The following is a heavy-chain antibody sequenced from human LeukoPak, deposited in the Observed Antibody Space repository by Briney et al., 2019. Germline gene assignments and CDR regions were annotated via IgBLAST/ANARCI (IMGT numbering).Heavy chain of an antibody. Sequence: GGSLILFCGAAAFSFISYEMNWGRRAPGGGLEGGSDISCSGCTIYSAVSVKGRFTNSRAKAQTSLYLQMNSLRAEDRAVYYCARVKILRFDPTGFDYWGQGTLVTVSS. V-gene: IGHV3-48*03. CDR3: ARVKILRFDPTGFDY. D-gene: IGHD3-16*01. CDR1: AFSFISYE. CDR2: ISCSGCTI. J-gene: IGHJ4*02.